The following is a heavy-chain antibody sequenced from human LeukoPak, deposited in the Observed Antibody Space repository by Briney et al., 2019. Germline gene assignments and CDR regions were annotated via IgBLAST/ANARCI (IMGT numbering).Heavy chain of an antibody. V-gene: IGHV3-48*03. CDR3: ARDRGSGSERYFDY. D-gene: IGHD6-19*01. CDR2: ISSSGSTI. CDR1: GFTFSSYE. J-gene: IGHJ4*02. Sequence: GGSLRLSCAASGFTFSSYEMNWVRQAPGKGLEWVSYISSSGSTIYYADSVKGRFTISRDNAKNSLYLQMNSLRAEDTAVYYCARDRGSGSERYFDYWGQGTLVTVSS.